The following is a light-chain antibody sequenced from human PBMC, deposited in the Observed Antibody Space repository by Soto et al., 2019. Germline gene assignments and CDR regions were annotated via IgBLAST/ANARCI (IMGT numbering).Light chain of an antibody. Sequence: DIVLTQSPGTLSLSPGERATLSCTASQSISGSYLAWYQQKPGQAPRVVIYGVSNRATGIPDRFSGSGSGTDFTLTISRLEPEDFAVYYCQQYGSSGTFGQGTKVDIK. CDR1: QSISGSY. V-gene: IGKV3-20*01. J-gene: IGKJ1*01. CDR3: QQYGSSGT. CDR2: GVS.